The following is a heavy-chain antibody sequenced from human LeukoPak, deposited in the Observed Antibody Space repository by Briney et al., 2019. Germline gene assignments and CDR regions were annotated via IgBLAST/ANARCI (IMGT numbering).Heavy chain of an antibody. Sequence: PSETLSLTCTVSGVSISNHYWSWIRQPPGKELEWLAYIYSSGSTNYNPSLKSRVTISVDTSKNQFSLKLSSVTAADTALYYCASDSSGYSYWYFDLWGRGTLVTVSS. D-gene: IGHD6-19*01. V-gene: IGHV4-59*11. CDR2: IYSSGST. CDR1: GVSISNHY. J-gene: IGHJ2*01. CDR3: ASDSSGYSYWYFDL.